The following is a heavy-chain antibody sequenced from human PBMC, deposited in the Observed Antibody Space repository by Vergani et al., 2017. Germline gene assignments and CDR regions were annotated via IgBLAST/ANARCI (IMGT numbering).Heavy chain of an antibody. CDR3: TRGRMTVDY. CDR1: GGTFSSYA. V-gene: IGHV1-69*06. J-gene: IGHJ4*02. D-gene: IGHD2-15*01. Sequence: QVQLVQSGAEAKKPGSSVKVSCKASGGTFSSYAISWVRQAPGQGLEWMGGIIPIFGTANYAQKFQGRVTLTRDTSISTTYMELSRLRSDDTAVYYCTRGRMTVDYWGQGTLVTVSS. CDR2: IIPIFGTA.